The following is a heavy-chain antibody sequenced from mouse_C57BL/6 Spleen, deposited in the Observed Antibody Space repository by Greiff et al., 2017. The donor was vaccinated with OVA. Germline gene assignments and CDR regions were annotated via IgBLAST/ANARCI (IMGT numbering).Heavy chain of an antibody. J-gene: IGHJ3*01. D-gene: IGHD3-2*02. Sequence: QVHVKQPGAELVKPGASVKMSCKASGYTFTSYWITWVKQRPGQGLEWIGDIYPGSGSTNYNEKFKSKATLTVDTSSSTAYMQLSSLTSEDSAVYYCARAAQATGWFAYWGQGTLVTVSA. CDR1: GYTFTSYW. CDR2: IYPGSGST. V-gene: IGHV1-55*01. CDR3: ARAAQATGWFAY.